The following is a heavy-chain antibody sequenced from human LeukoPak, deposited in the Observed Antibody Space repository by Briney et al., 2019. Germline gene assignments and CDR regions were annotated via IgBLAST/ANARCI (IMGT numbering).Heavy chain of an antibody. Sequence: ASVKVSCKASGYTFTSYDINWVRQATGQGLKWMGWTNPNSGNTGYAQKFQGRVTMTRNTSISTAYMELSSLRSEDTAVYYCARGRSPRGFSYYYGMDVWGRGTTVTVSS. D-gene: IGHD3-10*01. J-gene: IGHJ6*02. CDR1: GYTFTSYD. CDR2: TNPNSGNT. CDR3: ARGRSPRGFSYYYGMDV. V-gene: IGHV1-8*01.